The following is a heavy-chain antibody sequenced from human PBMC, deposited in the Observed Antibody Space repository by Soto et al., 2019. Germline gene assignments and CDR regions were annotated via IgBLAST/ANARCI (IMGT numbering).Heavy chain of an antibody. CDR1: GGTFSSYA. Sequence: ASVKVSCKASGGTFSSYAISWVRQAPGQGLEWMGGIIPIFGTANYAQKFQGRVTITADESTSTAYMELSSLRSEDTAVYYCARDHRYRVVVAATPDYYYYGMDVWGQGTTVTVSS. CDR3: ARDHRYRVVVAATPDYYYYGMDV. J-gene: IGHJ6*02. CDR2: IIPIFGTA. D-gene: IGHD2-15*01. V-gene: IGHV1-69*13.